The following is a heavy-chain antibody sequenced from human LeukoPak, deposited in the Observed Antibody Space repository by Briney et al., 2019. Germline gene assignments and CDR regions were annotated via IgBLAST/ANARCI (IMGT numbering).Heavy chain of an antibody. V-gene: IGHV4-4*02. Sequence: SGTLSLTCAVSGGSISSSNWWSWVRQPPGKGLEWIGEIYHSGSTNYNPSLKSRVTISVDTSKNQFSLKLSSVTAADTAVYYCARVVKGYYDFWSGYPIDYWGQGTLVTVSS. CDR2: IYHSGST. J-gene: IGHJ4*02. CDR3: ARVVKGYYDFWSGYPIDY. D-gene: IGHD3-3*01. CDR1: GGSISSSNW.